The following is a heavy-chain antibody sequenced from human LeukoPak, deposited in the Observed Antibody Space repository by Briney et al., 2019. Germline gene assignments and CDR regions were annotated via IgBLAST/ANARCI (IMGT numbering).Heavy chain of an antibody. Sequence: GGSLRLSCAASGFTFSSYAMSWVRQAPGKGLEWVSAISGRGGSTYYADSVKGRFTISRDNSKNTLYLQMNSLRAEDTAVYYCAKDRIQLWRGWAFDIWGQGTMVPVSS. V-gene: IGHV3-23*01. D-gene: IGHD5-18*01. CDR1: GFTFSSYA. CDR2: ISGRGGST. CDR3: AKDRIQLWRGWAFDI. J-gene: IGHJ3*02.